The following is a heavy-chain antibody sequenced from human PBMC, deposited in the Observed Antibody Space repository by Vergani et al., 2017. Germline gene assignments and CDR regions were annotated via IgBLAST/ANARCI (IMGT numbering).Heavy chain of an antibody. D-gene: IGHD3-22*01. Sequence: EVQLVESGGGLVQPGRSLRLSCTASGFPFGDYAMSWFRQAPGKGLEWVGFIRSKAYGGTTEYAASVKGRFTISRDDSKSIAYLQMNSLKTEDTAVYYCTRGYYYDSSGYYLSVFDYWGQGTLVTVSS. V-gene: IGHV3-49*03. CDR3: TRGYYYDSSGYYLSVFDY. J-gene: IGHJ4*02. CDR1: GFPFGDYA. CDR2: IRSKAYGGTT.